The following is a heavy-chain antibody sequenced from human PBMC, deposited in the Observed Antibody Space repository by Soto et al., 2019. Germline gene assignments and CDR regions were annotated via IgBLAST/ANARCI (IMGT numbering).Heavy chain of an antibody. CDR3: SICSGYSSGYYLFAY. CDR2: IYYSGST. CDR1: GGSISSYY. D-gene: IGHD3-22*01. J-gene: IGHJ4*02. V-gene: IGHV4-59*01. Sequence: SETLSLTCTVSGGSISSYYWSWIRQPPGKGLEWIGYIYYSGSTNYNPSLKSRVTISVDTSKNQFSLKLSSVTAADTAVYYCSICSGYSSGYYLFAYRGQGTLVTGSS.